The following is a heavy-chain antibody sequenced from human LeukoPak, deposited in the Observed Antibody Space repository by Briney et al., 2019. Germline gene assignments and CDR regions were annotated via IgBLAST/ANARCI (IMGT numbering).Heavy chain of an antibody. CDR2: IGSSGGGI. J-gene: IGHJ4*02. CDR3: AIDPNWGTHS. D-gene: IGHD7-27*01. V-gene: IGHV3-23*01. Sequence: GGSLRLSCAASGFTFSIYTMYWVRHPPGKSLEWVSIIGSSGGGIHYADSVKGRFTISRDNSKNALYLQMNSLRVEDTAVYYCAIDPNWGTHSWGQGVLVTVSS. CDR1: GFTFSIYT.